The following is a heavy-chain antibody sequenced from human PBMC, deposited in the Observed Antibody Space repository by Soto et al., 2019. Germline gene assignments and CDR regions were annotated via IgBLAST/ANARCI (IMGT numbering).Heavy chain of an antibody. CDR2: INAGKGKT. J-gene: IGHJ3*02. CDR1: GYTFTKYI. V-gene: IGHV1-3*01. Sequence: ASVKVSCKASGYTFTKYIIHWVRQAPGQRLEWMGWINAGKGKTKYSQKFQGRVTITRDTSTSTAYMELRRLRSEDTAVYYCASFRDGYNAFDIWGQGTMVTVSS. D-gene: IGHD5-12*01. CDR3: ASFRDGYNAFDI.